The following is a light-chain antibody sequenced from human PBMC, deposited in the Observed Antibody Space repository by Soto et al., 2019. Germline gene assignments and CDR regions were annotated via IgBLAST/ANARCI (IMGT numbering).Light chain of an antibody. J-gene: IGKJ4*01. CDR2: GAS. Sequence: IQMTQSPLALSASVGSHFTLTCRTSQNINSYLSWYQQKPGKAPRLRIYGASSLQVGVPSRFIGSGSGTDFTLTITSLQPEDFATYYCQQSYSFLSFAGGTKVEIK. CDR1: QNINSY. V-gene: IGKV1-39*01. CDR3: QQSYSFLS.